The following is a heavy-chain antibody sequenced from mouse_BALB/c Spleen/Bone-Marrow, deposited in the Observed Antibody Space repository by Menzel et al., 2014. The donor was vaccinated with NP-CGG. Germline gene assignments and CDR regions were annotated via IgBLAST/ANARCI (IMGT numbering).Heavy chain of an antibody. CDR1: GFIFSDYY. Sequence: DVKLVESGGGLVKPGGSLKLSCAASGFIFSDYYMYWVRQTPEKRPEWVATISDGGSYTSYPDSVKGRFTVSRDNAKNNLYLQMSSLKSEDTAFYYCARTYRPYALDYWGQGSSVTVSS. CDR2: ISDGGSYT. V-gene: IGHV5-4*02. D-gene: IGHD2-14*01. J-gene: IGHJ4*01. CDR3: ARTYRPYALDY.